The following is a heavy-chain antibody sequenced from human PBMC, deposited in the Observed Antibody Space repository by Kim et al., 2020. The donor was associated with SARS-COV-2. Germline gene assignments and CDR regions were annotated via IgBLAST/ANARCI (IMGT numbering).Heavy chain of an antibody. CDR3: ARERHSSCWYPDYYYYGMDV. V-gene: IGHV3-30*07. D-gene: IGHD6-19*01. Sequence: RFTISRDNSKNTLYLQMNSLRAEDTAVYYCARERHSSCWYPDYYYYGMDVWGQGTTVTVSS. J-gene: IGHJ6*02.